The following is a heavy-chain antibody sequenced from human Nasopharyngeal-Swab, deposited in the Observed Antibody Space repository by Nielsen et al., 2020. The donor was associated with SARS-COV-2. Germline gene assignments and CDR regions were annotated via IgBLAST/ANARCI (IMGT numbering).Heavy chain of an antibody. CDR2: ISSSSSTI. CDR1: GFTFSSYR. J-gene: IGHJ6*03. V-gene: IGHV3-48*01. Sequence: GESLKISCAASGFTFSSYRMNWVRQAPGKGLEWVSYISSSSSTIYYADSVKGRFTISRDNAKNSLYLQMNSLRAEDTAVYYCARDGATVIGYYYYYMDVWGKGTTVTVSS. CDR3: ARDGATVIGYYYYYMDV. D-gene: IGHD4-11*01.